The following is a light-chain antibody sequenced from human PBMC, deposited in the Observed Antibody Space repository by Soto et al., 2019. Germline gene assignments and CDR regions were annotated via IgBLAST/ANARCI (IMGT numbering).Light chain of an antibody. Sequence: QSALTQPPSASGSPGQSVAISCTGTSTDVGAYNFVSWYQQRPGTAPKLIIYEVSQRPSGVPDRFSGSKSGNTASLTVSGLQPEDEADYYCCSYAGSNNWLFAGGTKLTVL. V-gene: IGLV2-8*01. CDR1: STDVGAYNF. CDR2: EVS. CDR3: CSYAGSNNWL. J-gene: IGLJ3*02.